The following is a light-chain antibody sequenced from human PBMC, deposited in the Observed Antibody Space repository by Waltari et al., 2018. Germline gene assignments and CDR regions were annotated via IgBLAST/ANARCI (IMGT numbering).Light chain of an antibody. CDR3: SSYTRINTLM. CDR1: SNDVGFYNY. V-gene: IGLV2-14*01. CDR2: EVS. J-gene: IGLJ3*02. Sequence: QSALTQPASVSGSPGQSITISCTGTSNDVGFYNYVPWYQQHPGNPPKLMVYEVSYRPSGISNRFSGAKSGNTASLTISGLQADDEADYYCSSYTRINTLMFGGGTKVTVL.